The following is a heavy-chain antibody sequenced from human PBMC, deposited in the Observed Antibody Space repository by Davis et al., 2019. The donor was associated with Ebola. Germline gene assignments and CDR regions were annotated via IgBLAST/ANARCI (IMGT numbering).Heavy chain of an antibody. Sequence: GESLKISCRGSGYNFIKYWIGWVRQMPGKGLECMGIIYLGDSDTRYSPSFEGQVTISADKSISTAYVQWSSLKASDTAMYYCARQGYCNSTSCNNWFDPWGRGTLVTVSS. V-gene: IGHV5-51*01. CDR3: ARQGYCNSTSCNNWFDP. D-gene: IGHD2-2*01. J-gene: IGHJ5*02. CDR2: IYLGDSDT. CDR1: GYNFIKYW.